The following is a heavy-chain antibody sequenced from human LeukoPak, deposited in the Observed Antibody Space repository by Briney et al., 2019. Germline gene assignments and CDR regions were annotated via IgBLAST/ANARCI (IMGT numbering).Heavy chain of an antibody. V-gene: IGHV1-8*01. D-gene: IGHD4-23*01. CDR3: ARSDGWRWYYYYYMDV. Sequence: ASVKVSCKASGYTFTSYDINWVRQATGQGLEWMGWMNPNSGNTGYAQKFQGRVTMTRNTSISTAYMELSSLRSEDTAVYYCARSDGWRWYYYYYMDVWGKGTTVTVSS. CDR1: GYTFTSYD. J-gene: IGHJ6*03. CDR2: MNPNSGNT.